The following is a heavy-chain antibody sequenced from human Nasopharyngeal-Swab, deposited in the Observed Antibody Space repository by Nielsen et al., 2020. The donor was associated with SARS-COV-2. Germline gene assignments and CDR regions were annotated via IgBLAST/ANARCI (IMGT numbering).Heavy chain of an antibody. CDR3: AREGPPWLSAFDI. Sequence: GSLRLSCAVYGGSFSGYYWSWIRQPPGKGLEWIGEINHSGSTNYNPSLKSRVTISVDTSKNQFSLKLSSVTAADTAVYYRAREGPPWLSAFDIWGQGTMVTVSS. V-gene: IGHV4-34*01. D-gene: IGHD3-22*01. CDR1: GGSFSGYY. CDR2: INHSGST. J-gene: IGHJ3*02.